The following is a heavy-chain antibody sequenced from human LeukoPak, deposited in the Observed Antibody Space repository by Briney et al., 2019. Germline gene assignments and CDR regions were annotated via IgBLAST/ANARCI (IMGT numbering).Heavy chain of an antibody. J-gene: IGHJ4*02. D-gene: IGHD1-14*01. Sequence: QAGGSLRLSCAASGFTFTSNWMSWVRQAPGKGLEWVANIKQDGSDKCYVDSVKGRFTISRDNAKSSLYLQMNTLRAEDTAVYYRAKEILRGNNQFDHWGQGTLVTVSS. V-gene: IGHV3-7*03. CDR2: IKQDGSDK. CDR3: AKEILRGNNQFDH. CDR1: GFTFTSNW.